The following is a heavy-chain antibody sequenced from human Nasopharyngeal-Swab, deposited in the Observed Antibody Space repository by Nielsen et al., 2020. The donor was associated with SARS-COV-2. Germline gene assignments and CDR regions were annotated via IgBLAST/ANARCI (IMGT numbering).Heavy chain of an antibody. V-gene: IGHV4-59*01. D-gene: IGHD6-19*01. CDR1: GGSISSYY. CDR2: IYYSGST. CDR3: ARVWQWLGYYYMDV. J-gene: IGHJ6*03. Sequence: GSLRLSCTVSGGSISSYYWSWIRQTPGKGLEWIGYIYYSGSTNYNPSLKSRVTISVDTSKNQFSLKLSSVTAADTAVYYCARVWQWLGYYYMDVWGKGTTVTVSS.